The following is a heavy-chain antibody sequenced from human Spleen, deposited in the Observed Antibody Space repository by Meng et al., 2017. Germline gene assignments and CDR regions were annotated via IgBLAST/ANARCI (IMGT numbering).Heavy chain of an antibody. CDR1: GFTFSNAW. D-gene: IGHD1-26*01. Sequence: GESLKISCAASGFTFSNAWMNWVRQAPGKGLEWVGRITDGGTADYPTPVPGRFTISRDDSKSTLYLQMSGLRIDDTGVYYCTWDDKAVSDYWGQGTLVTVSS. CDR3: TWDDKAVSDY. J-gene: IGHJ4*02. CDR2: ITDGGTA. V-gene: IGHV3-15*01.